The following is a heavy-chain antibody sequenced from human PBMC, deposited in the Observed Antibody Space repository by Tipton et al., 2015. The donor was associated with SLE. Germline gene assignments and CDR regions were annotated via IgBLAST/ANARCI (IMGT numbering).Heavy chain of an antibody. CDR1: GESSSGYY. V-gene: IGHV4-34*01. Sequence: TLSLTCAVNGESSSGYYWSWIRQSPGKALEWIGDIHDSGSNIYNPSLKSRVSISVDTSKNQISLNLTSVTAADTAVYYCGRGATTWRGAIYGMDVWGQGTTVTVSS. J-gene: IGHJ6*02. CDR3: GRGATTWRGAIYGMDV. CDR2: IHDSGSN. D-gene: IGHD1-1*01.